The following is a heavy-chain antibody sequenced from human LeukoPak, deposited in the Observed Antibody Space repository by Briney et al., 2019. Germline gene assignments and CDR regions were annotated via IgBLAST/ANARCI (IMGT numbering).Heavy chain of an antibody. CDR1: GGSISSSSYY. V-gene: IGHV4-39*01. D-gene: IGHD5-24*01. CDR3: ARHSPSRDGYNYFDY. CDR2: IYYSGST. Sequence: SETLSLTCTVSGGSISSSSYYWGWIRQPPGTGLEWIGSIYYSGSTYYNPSLKSRVTISVDTSKNQFSLKLSSVTAADTAVYYCARHSPSRDGYNYFDYWGQGTLVTVSS. J-gene: IGHJ4*02.